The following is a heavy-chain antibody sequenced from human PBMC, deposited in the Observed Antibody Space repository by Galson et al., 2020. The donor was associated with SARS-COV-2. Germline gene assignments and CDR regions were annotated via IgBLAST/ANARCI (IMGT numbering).Heavy chain of an antibody. Sequence: GESLKISCAASGFTFSDYWMSWIRQAPGKGLEWVLYISSSGSAIYYADSVKGRFTISRDNARNSLYLQMNSLRAEDTAVYYCARAEELDYWGQGTVVTVST. J-gene: IGHJ4*02. CDR2: ISSSGSAI. CDR1: GFTFSDYW. CDR3: ARAEELDY. V-gene: IGHV3-11*01.